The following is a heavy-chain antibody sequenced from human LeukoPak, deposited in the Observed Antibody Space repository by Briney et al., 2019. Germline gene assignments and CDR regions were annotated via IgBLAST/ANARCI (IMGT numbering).Heavy chain of an antibody. V-gene: IGHV4-59*08. D-gene: IGHD6-13*01. CDR2: IYYSGST. CDR3: ARLYSSSWDYYFHY. CDR1: GGSISSYY. Sequence: SETLSLTCTVSGGSISSYYWSWIRQPPGKGLEWIGYIYYSGSTNYNPSLKSRVTISVDTSKNQFSLKLSSVTAADTAVYYCARLYSSSWDYYFHYWGQGTLVTVSS. J-gene: IGHJ4*02.